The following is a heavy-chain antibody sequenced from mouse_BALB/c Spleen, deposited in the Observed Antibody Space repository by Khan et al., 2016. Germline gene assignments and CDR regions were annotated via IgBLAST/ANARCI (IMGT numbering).Heavy chain of an antibody. CDR2: ISCYNGAT. V-gene: IGHV1S34*01. Sequence: LVKTGASVKISCKASGYSFTGYYMHWVKQSHGKRLEWFGYISCYNGATNYNQKFKGKATFTVDTSSSTAYMQFNSLTSEDSAVYYCARGDYDGYYAMDYWGQGTSVAVSS. CDR1: GYSFTGYY. D-gene: IGHD2-4*01. J-gene: IGHJ4*01. CDR3: ARGDYDGYYAMDY.